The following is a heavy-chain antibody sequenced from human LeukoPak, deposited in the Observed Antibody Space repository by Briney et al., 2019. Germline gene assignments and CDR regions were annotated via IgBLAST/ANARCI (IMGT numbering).Heavy chain of an antibody. J-gene: IGHJ4*02. Sequence: ASVKVSCKASSYSFNRYGISWVRQAPGQGLEWMGWISGYNGNTNYAQKFLGRVSMTADTSTSTAYMELRSLTSDDTAVYYCARNSCPSGSCYDNRGYFDYWGQGTLVTVSS. CDR2: ISGYNGNT. D-gene: IGHD2-15*01. V-gene: IGHV1-18*01. CDR1: SYSFNRYG. CDR3: ARNSCPSGSCYDNRGYFDY.